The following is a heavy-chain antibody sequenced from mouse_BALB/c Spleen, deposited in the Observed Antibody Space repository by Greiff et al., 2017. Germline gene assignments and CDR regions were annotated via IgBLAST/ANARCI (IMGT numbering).Heavy chain of an antibody. J-gene: IGHJ3*01. Sequence: VQLQQPGAELVKPGASVKLSCKASGYTFTSYWMHWVKQRPGQGLEWIGEINPSNGRTNYNEKFKSKATLTVDKSSSTAYMQLSSLTSEDSAVYYCARGVRRPAYWGQGTLVTVSA. CDR1: GYTFTSYW. V-gene: IGHV1S81*02. CDR2: INPSNGRT. CDR3: ARGVRRPAY. D-gene: IGHD2-14*01.